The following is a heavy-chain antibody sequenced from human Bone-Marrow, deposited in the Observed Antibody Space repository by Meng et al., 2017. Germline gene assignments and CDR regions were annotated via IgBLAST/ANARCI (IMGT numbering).Heavy chain of an antibody. CDR1: GGTFSSYA. D-gene: IGHD5-18*01. CDR2: IIPIVGTA. CDR3: ARADTAMVNLDY. Sequence: SVKVSCKASGGTFSSYAISWVRQAPGQGLEWMGWIIPIVGTANYAQKFQGRVTITTDESTSTAYMELSGLRSEDTAVYYCARADTAMVNLDYWGQGTLVTVSS. V-gene: IGHV1-69*05. J-gene: IGHJ4*02.